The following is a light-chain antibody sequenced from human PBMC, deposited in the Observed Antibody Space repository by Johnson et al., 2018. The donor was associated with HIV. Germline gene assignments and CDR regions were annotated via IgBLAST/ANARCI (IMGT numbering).Light chain of an antibody. Sequence: QSVLTQPPSVSAAPGQKVTISCSGSDSNIGDNYVSWYRHLPGTAPKLLIYENNKRPSGIPDRFSGSKSGTSATLGITGLQTGDEADYYCGTWDSSLSAGVFGTGTKVTVL. CDR2: ENN. CDR3: GTWDSSLSAGV. CDR1: DSNIGDNY. J-gene: IGLJ1*01. V-gene: IGLV1-51*02.